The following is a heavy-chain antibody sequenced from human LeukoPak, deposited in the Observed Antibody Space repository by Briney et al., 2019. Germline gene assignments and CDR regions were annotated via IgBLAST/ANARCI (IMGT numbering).Heavy chain of an antibody. CDR2: INPNSGGT. D-gene: IGHD3-22*01. Sequence: GASVKVSCKASGYTFTRYYMHWVRQAPGQGLEWMGWINPNSGGTNYAQKFQGRVTMTRDTSISTAYMELSRLRSDDTAVYYCARDRGDYYDTAGRAFDIWSQGTVVTVSS. J-gene: IGHJ3*02. CDR1: GYTFTRYY. CDR3: ARDRGDYYDTAGRAFDI. V-gene: IGHV1-2*02.